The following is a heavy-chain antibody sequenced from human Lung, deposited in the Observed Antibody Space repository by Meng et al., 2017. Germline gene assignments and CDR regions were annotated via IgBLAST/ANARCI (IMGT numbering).Heavy chain of an antibody. J-gene: IGHJ4*02. V-gene: IGHV4-34*01. D-gene: IGHD4-11*01. Sequence: QGQLQQWGAEQLTPPQPLSLTCVFSGGSISDYYWSWSRQPPGKGLEWIGEINHSGSTNYNPPLESRATISVDTSQNNLSLKLSSVTAADSAVYYCARGPTTMAHDFDYWGQGTLVTVSS. CDR2: INHSGST. CDR3: ARGPTTMAHDFDY. CDR1: GGSISDYY.